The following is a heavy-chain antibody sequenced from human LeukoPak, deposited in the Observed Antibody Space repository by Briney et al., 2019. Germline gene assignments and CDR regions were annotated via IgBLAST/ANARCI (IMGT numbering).Heavy chain of an antibody. CDR1: GYTFTSYG. CDR3: ARAAIHPWLMGY. Sequence: VASVKVSCKASGYTFTSYGISWVRQAPGQGLEWMGWISAYNGNTNYAQKLQGRVTMTTDTSTSTAYMELSSLRSEDTAVYYCARAAIHPWLMGYWGQGTLVTVSS. V-gene: IGHV1-18*01. D-gene: IGHD6-19*01. CDR2: ISAYNGNT. J-gene: IGHJ4*02.